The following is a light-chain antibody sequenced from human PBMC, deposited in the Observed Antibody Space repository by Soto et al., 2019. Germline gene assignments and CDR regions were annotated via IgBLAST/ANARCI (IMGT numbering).Light chain of an antibody. CDR1: ESISNW. J-gene: IGKJ2*01. V-gene: IGKV1-5*01. Sequence: DIQMTQFPSTLSASVGDRVTITCRASESISNWLAWYQQKPGKAPKLLIYDASSLESGVPPRFSGSGSGTEFTLTISSLHPDDFATYYFQQYNSYAYTFGQGTNLEIK. CDR3: QQYNSYAYT. CDR2: DAS.